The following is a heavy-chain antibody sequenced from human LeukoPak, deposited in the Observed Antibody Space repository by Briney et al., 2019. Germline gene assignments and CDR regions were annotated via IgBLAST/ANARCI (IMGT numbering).Heavy chain of an antibody. CDR1: GYTFTGYY. J-gene: IGHJ4*02. D-gene: IGHD2-2*02. Sequence: ASVKVSCKASGYTFTGYYMHWVRQAPGQGLEWKGWINPNSGGTNYAQKFQGRVTMTRDTSISTAYMELSRLRSDDTAVYYCARARYCSSTSCYTGRGYFDYWGQGTLVTVSS. V-gene: IGHV1-2*02. CDR2: INPNSGGT. CDR3: ARARYCSSTSCYTGRGYFDY.